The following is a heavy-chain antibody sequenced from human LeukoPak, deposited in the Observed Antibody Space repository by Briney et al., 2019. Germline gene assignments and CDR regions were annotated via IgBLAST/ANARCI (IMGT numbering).Heavy chain of an antibody. CDR2: ISSGSSAI. J-gene: IGHJ4*02. D-gene: IGHD4-17*01. V-gene: IGHV3-21*01. CDR3: ARGHTAVTRHFDF. Sequence: NSGGSLRLSCEASGSTFTTYSMTWVRQAPGKGLEWVSIISSGSSAIFSADALKGRFTISRDDAKNLLYLDMNSLRAEDTAVYYCARGHTAVTRHFDFWGQGTLVTVSS. CDR1: GSTFTTYS.